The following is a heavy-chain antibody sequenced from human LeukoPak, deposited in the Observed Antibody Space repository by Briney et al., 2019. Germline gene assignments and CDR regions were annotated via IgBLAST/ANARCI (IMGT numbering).Heavy chain of an antibody. V-gene: IGHV4-59*12. D-gene: IGHD3-10*01. J-gene: IGHJ4*02. CDR3: ARWLRYYYGSGSYYRRGGFDY. CDR2: IYYSGST. CDR1: GGSIGSYY. Sequence: SETLSLTCTVSGGSIGSYYWSWIRQPPGKGLEWIGYIYYSGSTNYNPSLKSRVTISVDTSKNQFSLKLSSVTAADTAVYYCARWLRYYYGSGSYYRRGGFDYWGQGTLVTVSS.